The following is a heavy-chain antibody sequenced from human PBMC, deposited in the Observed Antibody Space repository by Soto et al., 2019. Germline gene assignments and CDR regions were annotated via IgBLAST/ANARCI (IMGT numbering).Heavy chain of an antibody. CDR2: ISYDGSNK. CDR1: GFTFSSYA. J-gene: IGHJ6*02. D-gene: IGHD1-26*01. Sequence: GGSLRLSCAASGFTFSSYAMHWVRQAPGKGLEWVAVISYDGSNKYYADSVKGRFTISRDNSKNTLYLQMNSLRAEDTAVYYYARTRYSGSYYYYYGMDVWGQGTTVTVSS. CDR3: ARTRYSGSYYYYYGMDV. V-gene: IGHV3-30-3*01.